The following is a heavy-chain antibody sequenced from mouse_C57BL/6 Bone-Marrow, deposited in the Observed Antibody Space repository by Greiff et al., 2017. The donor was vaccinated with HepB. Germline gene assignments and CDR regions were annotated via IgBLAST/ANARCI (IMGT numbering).Heavy chain of an antibody. Sequence: EVMLVESGGGLVQPGGSMKLSCVASGFTFSNYWMNWVRQSPEKGLEWVAQIRLKSDNYATHYAESVNGRFTISSDDSKSSVYLQMNNLRAEDTGIYYCHLLFDYWGQGTTLTVSS. CDR1: GFTFSNYW. V-gene: IGHV6-3*01. CDR3: HLLFDY. J-gene: IGHJ2*01. CDR2: IRLKSDNYAT.